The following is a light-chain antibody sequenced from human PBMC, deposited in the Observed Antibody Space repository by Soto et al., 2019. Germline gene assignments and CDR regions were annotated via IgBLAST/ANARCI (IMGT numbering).Light chain of an antibody. CDR2: AAS. J-gene: IGKJ4*01. V-gene: IGKV1-39*01. CDR1: GSISTY. CDR3: QQTYNIPVT. Sequence: DFRMPQSPSSLSPSEGDRVTTTSRPSGSISTYLSWYQQKPGKAPELLIYAASSLQSGVPSRFSGSASGTDFTLTISSLQPEDFATYYCQQTYNIPVTFGGGTQVEIK.